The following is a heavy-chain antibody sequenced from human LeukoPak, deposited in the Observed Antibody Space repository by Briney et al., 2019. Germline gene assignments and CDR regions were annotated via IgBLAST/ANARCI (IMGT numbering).Heavy chain of an antibody. CDR1: GFTFSSYS. D-gene: IGHD5-12*01. CDR3: ARDSGGYDY. Sequence: SGGSLRLSCAASGFTFSSYSMNWVRQAPGKGLEWVSSISSSSSSVYYADSVKGRFTVSRDNAKNSLYLQMNSLRPEDTAVYYCARDSGGYDYWGQGTLVTVSS. J-gene: IGHJ4*02. V-gene: IGHV3-21*01. CDR2: ISSSSSSV.